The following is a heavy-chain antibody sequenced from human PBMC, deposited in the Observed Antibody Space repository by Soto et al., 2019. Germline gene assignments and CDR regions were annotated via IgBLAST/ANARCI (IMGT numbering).Heavy chain of an antibody. CDR2: INHSGST. V-gene: IGHV4-34*01. D-gene: IGHD3-3*01. CDR1: GGSFSGYY. J-gene: IGHJ6*03. CDR3: ARGRSPMYYDFWSGPYYMDV. Sequence: QVQLQQWGAGLLKPSETLSLTCAVYGGSFSGYYWSWIRQPPGKGLEWIGEINHSGSTNYNPSLKSRVTISVDTSENQVSLKLSSVTAADTAVYYCARGRSPMYYDFWSGPYYMDVWGKGTTVTVSS.